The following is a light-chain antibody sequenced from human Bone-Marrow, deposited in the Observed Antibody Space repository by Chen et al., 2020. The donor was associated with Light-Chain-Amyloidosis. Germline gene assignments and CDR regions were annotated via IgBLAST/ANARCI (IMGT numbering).Light chain of an antibody. J-gene: IGLJ2*01. V-gene: IGLV1-44*01. CDR3: ATWDDSLNAQVL. Sequence: QSVLTQPPSASGTPGQRVTISCSGSRSSIGTNTVNWYQQFPGTAPKLLIYFNSQRPSGVPDRFSGSKSGTSASLAISGLHSEDAADYYCATWDDSLNAQVLFGGGTKLTVL. CDR2: FNS. CDR1: RSSIGTNT.